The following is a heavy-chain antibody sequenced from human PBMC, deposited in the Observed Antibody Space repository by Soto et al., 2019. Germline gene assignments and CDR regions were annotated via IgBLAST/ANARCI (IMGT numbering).Heavy chain of an antibody. CDR3: ARAPLSRGRPFDY. J-gene: IGHJ4*02. CDR1: GGTFSSYT. Sequence: SVKVSCKASGGTFSSYTISWVRQAPGQGLEWMGRIIPILGIANYAQKFQGRVTITADKSTSTAYMELSSLRSEDTAVYYCARAPLSRGRPFDYWGQGTLVTVSS. D-gene: IGHD2-2*01. CDR2: IIPILGIA. V-gene: IGHV1-69*02.